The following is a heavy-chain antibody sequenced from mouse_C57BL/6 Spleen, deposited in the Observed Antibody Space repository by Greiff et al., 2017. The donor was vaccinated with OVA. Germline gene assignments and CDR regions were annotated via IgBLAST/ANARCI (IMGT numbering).Heavy chain of an antibody. J-gene: IGHJ4*01. CDR2: IRNKANGYTT. CDR1: GFTFTDYY. D-gene: IGHD4-1*01. CDR3: ARSGTVYAMDY. V-gene: IGHV7-3*01. Sequence: EVKLVESGGGLVQPGGSLSLSCAASGFTFTDYYMSWVRQPPGKALEWLGFIRNKANGYTTEYSASVKGRFTISRDNSQSILYLQMNALRAEDSATYYCARSGTVYAMDYWGQGTSVTVSS.